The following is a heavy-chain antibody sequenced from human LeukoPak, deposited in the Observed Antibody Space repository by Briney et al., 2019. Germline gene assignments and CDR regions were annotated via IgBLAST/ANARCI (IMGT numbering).Heavy chain of an antibody. V-gene: IGHV3-48*01. J-gene: IGHJ4*02. CDR1: GFTFSSYS. CDR2: ISSSSSTI. D-gene: IGHD4-17*01. Sequence: GGSLRLSCAASGFTFSSYSMNWVRRAPGKGLEWVSYISSSSSTIYYADSVKGRFTISRDNAKNSLYLQTNSLRAEDTAVYYCARDWDPATVTTYDFDYWGQGTLVTVSS. CDR3: ARDWDPATVTTYDFDY.